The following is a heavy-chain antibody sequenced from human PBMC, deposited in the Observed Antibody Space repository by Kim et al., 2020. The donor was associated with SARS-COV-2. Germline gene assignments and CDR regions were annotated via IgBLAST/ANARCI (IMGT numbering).Heavy chain of an antibody. Sequence: SETLSLTCAVYGGSFSGYYWSWIRQPPGKGLEWIGEINHSGSTNYNPSLKSRVTISVDTSKNQFSLKLSSVTAADTAVYYCASAMEDFGVVIFLYFDLWGRGTLVTVSS. V-gene: IGHV4-34*01. D-gene: IGHD3-3*01. CDR3: ASAMEDFGVVIFLYFDL. CDR2: INHSGST. CDR1: GGSFSGYY. J-gene: IGHJ2*01.